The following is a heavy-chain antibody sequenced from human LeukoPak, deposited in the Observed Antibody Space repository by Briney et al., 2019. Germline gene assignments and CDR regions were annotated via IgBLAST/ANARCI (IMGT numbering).Heavy chain of an antibody. V-gene: IGHV3-30-3*01. CDR1: GLTSSSYA. D-gene: IGHD5-24*01. CDR2: ISYDGSNK. Sequence: PGGSLRLSCAASGLTSSSYAMHWVRQSPGKGLEWVALISYDGSNKYYADSVKGRFTISRDNSKNTLYLQMNSLRGEDTAVYYCARGLGGYNPHFDFWGQGTLVTVSS. J-gene: IGHJ4*02. CDR3: ARGLGGYNPHFDF.